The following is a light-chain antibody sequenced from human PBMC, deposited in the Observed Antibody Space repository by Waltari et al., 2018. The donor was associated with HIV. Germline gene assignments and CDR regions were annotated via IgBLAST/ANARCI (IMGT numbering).Light chain of an antibody. Sequence: DIVMTQSPESLPVSLGERATINCKYSQSVMFSSDSRNYLAWYQQRPGHAPKLLLYWASTRASGVPDRFSASGFGANFTLTINRLQAEEVALYFCQQYYSTHWTFGQGTKVELK. J-gene: IGKJ1*01. CDR1: QSVMFSSDSRNY. CDR2: WAS. CDR3: QQYYSTHWT. V-gene: IGKV4-1*01.